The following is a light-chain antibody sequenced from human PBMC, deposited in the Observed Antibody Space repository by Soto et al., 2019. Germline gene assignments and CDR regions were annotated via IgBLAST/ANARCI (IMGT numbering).Light chain of an antibody. CDR2: AAS. J-gene: IGKJ3*01. Sequence: DIQMTQSPSSLSASVGDRVNITCRASQSISSYLNWYQQKPGNAPKLLVYAASRLQSGVPSRFSGTGSGTDFTLTISSLQPEDFATYYSQQSFRTPFTFGPGNKLDIK. CDR3: QQSFRTPFT. CDR1: QSISSY. V-gene: IGKV1-39*01.